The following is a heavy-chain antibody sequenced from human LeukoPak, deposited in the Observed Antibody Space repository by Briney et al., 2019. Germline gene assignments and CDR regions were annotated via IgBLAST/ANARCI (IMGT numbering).Heavy chain of an antibody. D-gene: IGHD6-19*01. Sequence: GGSLRLSCAASGFTFSSYAMSWVRQAPGKGLEWVSAISGSGGSTYYADSVKGRFTISRDNSKNTLCLQMNSLRAEDTAVYYCAKVLGAVAGTNYFDYWGQGTLVTVSS. J-gene: IGHJ4*02. V-gene: IGHV3-23*01. CDR3: AKVLGAVAGTNYFDY. CDR2: ISGSGGST. CDR1: GFTFSSYA.